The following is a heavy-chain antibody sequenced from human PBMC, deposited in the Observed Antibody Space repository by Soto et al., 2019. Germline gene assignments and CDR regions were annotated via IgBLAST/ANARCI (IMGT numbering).Heavy chain of an antibody. V-gene: IGHV3-30-3*01. CDR2: ISYDGSNK. J-gene: IGHJ4*02. CDR1: GFTFSSYA. Sequence: GGSLRLSCAASGFTFSSYAMHWVRQAPGKGLEWVAVISYDGSNKYYADSVKGRFTISRDNSKNTLYLQMNSLRAEDTAVYYCARGKTRAGTMVRWGQGTLVTVSS. CDR3: ARGKTRAGTMVR. D-gene: IGHD3-10*01.